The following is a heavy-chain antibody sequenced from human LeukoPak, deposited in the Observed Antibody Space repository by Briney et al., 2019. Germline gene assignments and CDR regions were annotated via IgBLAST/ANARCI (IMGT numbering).Heavy chain of an antibody. CDR2: INHSGST. D-gene: IGHD2-2*01. V-gene: IGHV4-34*01. CDR1: GGSFSGYY. CDR3: ARHGPYCSSTSCPPWPYSSSWYSGWTDWYFDL. J-gene: IGHJ2*01. Sequence: PSETLSLTCAVYGGSFSGYYWSWIRQPPGKGLEWIGEINHSGSTSNNPSLKSRVTISIDTSKNQFSLKLSSVTAADTAVYYCARHGPYCSSTSCPPWPYSSSWYSGWTDWYFDLWGRGTLVTVSS.